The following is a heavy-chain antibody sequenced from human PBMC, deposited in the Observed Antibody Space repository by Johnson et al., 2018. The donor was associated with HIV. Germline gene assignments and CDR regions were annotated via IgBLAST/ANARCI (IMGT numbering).Heavy chain of an antibody. CDR1: GFTFSSYG. J-gene: IGHJ3*02. Sequence: QVQLVESGGGVVQPGRSLRLSCAASGFTFSSYGMHWVRQAPGKGLEWVAFIRYDGSNKYYADSVKGRFTISRDNSKNTLYLQMNSLRAEDTAVYYCARVPNDAFDIWGQGTMVTVSS. CDR3: ARVPNDAFDI. CDR2: IRYDGSNK. V-gene: IGHV3-30*02.